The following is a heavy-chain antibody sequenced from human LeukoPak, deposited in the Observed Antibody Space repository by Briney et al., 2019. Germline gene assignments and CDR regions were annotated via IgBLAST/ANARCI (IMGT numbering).Heavy chain of an antibody. V-gene: IGHV1-2*02. Sequence: GASVKLSCKASGYSFTGYYIHWVRQAPGQGLEWMGWINPNRGVTNYAQKFQGRVTMTRDTSSGTAYMELSRLTSDDTALYYCARVGHPTDVVLESSAHSDLGTFDYWGQGTLVTVSS. CDR3: ARVGHPTDVVLESSAHSDLGTFDY. CDR1: GYSFTGYY. D-gene: IGHD4/OR15-4a*01. J-gene: IGHJ4*02. CDR2: INPNRGVT.